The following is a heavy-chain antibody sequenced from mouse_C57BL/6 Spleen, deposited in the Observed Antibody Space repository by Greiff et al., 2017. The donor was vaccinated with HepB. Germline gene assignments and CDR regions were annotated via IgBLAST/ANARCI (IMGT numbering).Heavy chain of an antibody. CDR2: IYPSDSET. V-gene: IGHV1-61*01. CDR1: GYTFTSYW. Sequence: QVQLQQPGAELVRPGSSVKLSCKASGYTFTSYWMDWVKQRPGQGLEWIGNIYPSDSETHYNQKFKDKATLTVDKSSSTAYMQLSSLTSEDSAVYYCARKTYYSNYWYFDVWGTRTTVTVSS. CDR3: ARKTYYSNYWYFDV. J-gene: IGHJ1*03. D-gene: IGHD2-5*01.